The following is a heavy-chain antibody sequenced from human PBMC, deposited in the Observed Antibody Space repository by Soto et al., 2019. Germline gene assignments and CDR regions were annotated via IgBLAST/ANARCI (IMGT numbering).Heavy chain of an antibody. CDR2: LSGSGGST. CDR3: AKGNGYYVPYFYCYDGMDV. CDR1: GFTFSSYA. D-gene: IGHD3-10*02. V-gene: IGHV3-23*01. Sequence: EVQLLESGGGLVQPGGSLRLSCAVSGFTFSSYAMSWVRQAPGKGLEWISALSGSGGSTYYADSVKGRFTISRDNSEATLYWQMNGLRAEVTAVYYGAKGNGYYVPYFYCYDGMDVWGQGTTVTVSS. J-gene: IGHJ6*02.